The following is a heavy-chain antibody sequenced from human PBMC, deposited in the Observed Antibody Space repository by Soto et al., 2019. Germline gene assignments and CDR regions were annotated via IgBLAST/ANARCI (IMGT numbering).Heavy chain of an antibody. V-gene: IGHV4-4*07. J-gene: IGHJ4*02. Sequence: QVQLQESGPGLVKPSETLSLTCTVSGGSISSYYWSWIRQPAGKGLEWIGRIYSSGSTNYNPSLKSRVTMSVDTSKNQFPLKLGSVTAADTAVYYCARMVRGGYSSSSAIDYWGQGTLVTVSS. CDR3: ARMVRGGYSSSSAIDY. CDR1: GGSISSYY. D-gene: IGHD6-6*01. CDR2: IYSSGST.